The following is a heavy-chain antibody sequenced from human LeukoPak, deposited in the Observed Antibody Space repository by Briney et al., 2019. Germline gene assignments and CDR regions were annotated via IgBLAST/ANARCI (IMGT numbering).Heavy chain of an antibody. V-gene: IGHV4-39*01. CDR1: GASISSSSYN. Sequence: SETLSLTCTVSGASISSSSYNWGWVRQPPGKGLEWIGSISYSGRTHYNPSLKSRVTMSIDTSKNQFSLKLSSVTAADTAVYYCARAVAGGVGHYFDYLGQGTVVTVSS. CDR2: ISYSGRT. J-gene: IGHJ4*02. D-gene: IGHD6-19*01. CDR3: ARAVAGGVGHYFDY.